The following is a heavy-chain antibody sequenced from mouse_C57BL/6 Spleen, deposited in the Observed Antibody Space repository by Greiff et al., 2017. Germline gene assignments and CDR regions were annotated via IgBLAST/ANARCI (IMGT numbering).Heavy chain of an antibody. J-gene: IGHJ3*01. CDR3: AREGDGMMAY. Sequence: QVQLQQPGAELVKPGASVKLSCKASGYSFTSSWLHWVKQRPGQGLEWIGMLHPNSGSTNYNEKFKRKATLTVDKSSSTAYMQLSSLAAEVSAGYSCAREGDGMMAYWGQGTLVTVSA. D-gene: IGHD2-3*01. CDR1: GYSFTSSW. V-gene: IGHV1-64*01. CDR2: LHPNSGST.